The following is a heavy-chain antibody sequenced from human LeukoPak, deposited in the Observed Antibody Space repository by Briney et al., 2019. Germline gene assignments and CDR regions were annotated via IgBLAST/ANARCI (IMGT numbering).Heavy chain of an antibody. V-gene: IGHV1-2*02. CDR3: ARDTRWGGEDFDY. J-gene: IGHJ4*02. CDR1: GYTFTGYY. D-gene: IGHD2-2*01. Sequence: GASVKVSCKASGYTFTGYYMHWVRQAPGQGLEWMGWINPNSGGTNYAQKFQGRVTMTRDTSISTAYMELSRLRSDDTAVYYCARDTRWGGEDFDYWGQGTLLTVSS. CDR2: INPNSGGT.